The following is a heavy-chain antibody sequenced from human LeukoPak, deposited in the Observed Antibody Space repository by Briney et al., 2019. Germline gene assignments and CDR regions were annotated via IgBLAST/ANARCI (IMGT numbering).Heavy chain of an antibody. V-gene: IGHV3-7*01. CDR1: GFTFTDYY. J-gene: IGHJ3*02. D-gene: IGHD1/OR15-1a*01. CDR2: IKQDGSEE. CDR3: ARNKRADI. Sequence: GGSLRLSCAASGFTFTDYYMSWVRQAPGKGLEWVANIKQDGSEEYYVDSVKGRFTISRDNAKNSLSLQMISLRAEDTAVYYCARNKRADIWGQGTMVTVSS.